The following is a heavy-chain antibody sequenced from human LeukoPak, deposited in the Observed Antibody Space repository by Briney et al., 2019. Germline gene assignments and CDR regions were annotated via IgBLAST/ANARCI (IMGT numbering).Heavy chain of an antibody. D-gene: IGHD2-15*01. CDR3: ARVSAVVAKHRRVFDP. J-gene: IGHJ5*02. Sequence: SETLSLTCTVSGGSINSSSYYWGWTRQPPGKGLEWIGTIYYSGTTYYNPSLKSRVTISVDMSKNQFSLKLSSVTAADTAVYFCARVSAVVAKHRRVFDPWGQGTLVTVSS. CDR1: GGSINSSSYY. CDR2: IYYSGTT. V-gene: IGHV4-39*07.